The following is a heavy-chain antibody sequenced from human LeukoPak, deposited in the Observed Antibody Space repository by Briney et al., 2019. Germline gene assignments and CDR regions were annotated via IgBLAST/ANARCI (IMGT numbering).Heavy chain of an antibody. D-gene: IGHD2-2*01. CDR2: IKQDGSER. J-gene: IGHJ4*02. V-gene: IGHV3-7*01. Sequence: PGGPLRLSCAASGFTFSNAWMSWVRQAPGKGLEWVANIKQDGSERYYVDSVKGRFTISRDNAKNSLYLQMNSLRAEDTAVYYCAKISAAGRFFDYWGQGTLVTVSS. CDR1: GFTFSNAW. CDR3: AKISAAGRFFDY.